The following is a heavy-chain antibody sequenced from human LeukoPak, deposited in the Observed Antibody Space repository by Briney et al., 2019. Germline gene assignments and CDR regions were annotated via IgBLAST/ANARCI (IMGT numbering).Heavy chain of an antibody. CDR1: GGSISSYY. CDR3: AGGRYYGSGNDFRFDP. J-gene: IGHJ5*02. CDR2: IYYSGST. V-gene: IGHV4-59*01. Sequence: SETLSLTCTVSGGSISSYYWSWIRQPPGKGLEWIGYIYYSGSTNYKPSLKSRVTISVDTSKNQFSLKLNSVTAADTAVYYCAGGRYYGSGNDFRFDPWGQGTLVTVSS. D-gene: IGHD3-10*01.